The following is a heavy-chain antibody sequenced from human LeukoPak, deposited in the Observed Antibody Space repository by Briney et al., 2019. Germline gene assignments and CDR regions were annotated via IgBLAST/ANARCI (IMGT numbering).Heavy chain of an antibody. CDR3: ARESTSRYYYYYYGMDV. V-gene: IGHV4-39*02. J-gene: IGHJ6*02. CDR2: IYYSGST. CDR1: GFTFSSYW. D-gene: IGHD2-2*01. Sequence: GSLRLSCAASGFTFSSYWMSWVRQAPGKGLECIGSIYYSGSTYYNPSLKSRVTISVDTSKNQFSLKLSSVTAADTAVYYCARESTSRYYYYYYGMDVWGQGTTVTVSS.